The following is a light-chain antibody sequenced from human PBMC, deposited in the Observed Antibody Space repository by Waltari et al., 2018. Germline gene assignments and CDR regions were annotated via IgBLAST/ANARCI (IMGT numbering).Light chain of an antibody. CDR3: LQLYGYPLT. CDR1: QDISSH. V-gene: IGKV1-9*01. CDR2: AAS. Sequence: IQLTQSPSSLSASVGDRVTITCRASQDISSHLAWYQQIPGKAPKLLIYAASTLQSGVPSRFGGSGSGTDFTLTISSLQPEDFATFYCLQLYGYPLTFGGGTKVEIK. J-gene: IGKJ4*01.